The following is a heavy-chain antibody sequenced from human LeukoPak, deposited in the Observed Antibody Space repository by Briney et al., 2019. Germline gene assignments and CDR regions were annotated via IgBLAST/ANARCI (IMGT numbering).Heavy chain of an antibody. D-gene: IGHD3-22*01. CDR3: AKDSSGYYYVFQH. Sequence: GGSLRLSCAASGFTFDDYAMHWVRQAPGKGLEWVSLISGDGGSTYYGDSVKGRFTISRDNSKNSLYLQLNSLGTEDTALYYCAKDSSGYYYVFQHWGQGTLVTVSS. CDR1: GFTFDDYA. V-gene: IGHV3-43*02. J-gene: IGHJ1*01. CDR2: ISGDGGST.